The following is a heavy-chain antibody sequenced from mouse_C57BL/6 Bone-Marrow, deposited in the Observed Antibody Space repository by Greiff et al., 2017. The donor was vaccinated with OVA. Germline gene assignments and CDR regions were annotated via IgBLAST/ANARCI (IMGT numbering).Heavy chain of an antibody. CDR2: IWSDGST. D-gene: IGHD1-1*01. V-gene: IGHV2-6-1*01. CDR3: ARHNYGSVYAMDY. CDR1: GFSLTSYG. J-gene: IGHJ4*01. Sequence: VKLVESGPGLVAPSQSLSITCTVSGFSLTSYGVHWVRQPPGKGLEWLVVIWSDGSTNDNSALKSRLSISKDNSKSQVFLKMNSLQTDDTAMYYCARHNYGSVYAMDYWGQGTSVTVSS.